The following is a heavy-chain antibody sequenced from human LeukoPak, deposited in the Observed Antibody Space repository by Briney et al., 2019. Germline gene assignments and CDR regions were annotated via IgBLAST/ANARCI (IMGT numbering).Heavy chain of an antibody. D-gene: IGHD2-15*01. V-gene: IGHV3-15*04. CDR3: ARSSPEGGDAFDI. CDR1: GFTFSNAW. Sequence: GGSLRLSCAASGFTFSNAWMSWVRQPPGKGLEWVGRIASNPDGGTTDYAAPVKGRFTISRDDSKNTLYLQMNSLKTEDTAVYYCARSSPEGGDAFDIWGQGTMVTVSS. CDR2: IASNPDGGTT. J-gene: IGHJ3*02.